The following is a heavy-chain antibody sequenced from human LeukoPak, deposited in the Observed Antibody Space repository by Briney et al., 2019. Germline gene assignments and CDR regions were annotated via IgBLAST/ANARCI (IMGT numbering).Heavy chain of an antibody. D-gene: IGHD2/OR15-2a*01. CDR3: ARSDYFHN. CDR2: SKYDGSTK. J-gene: IGHJ3*01. Sequence: GGSLRLSCGASGFSLSGSWMPWVRHAPGKGLMWVSQSKYDGSTKSYAASVRGRFTISRDNAKNTLYLHMDSLRAEDTAVYYCARSDYFHNWGQGTMVVVSA. CDR1: GFSLSGSW. V-gene: IGHV3-74*01.